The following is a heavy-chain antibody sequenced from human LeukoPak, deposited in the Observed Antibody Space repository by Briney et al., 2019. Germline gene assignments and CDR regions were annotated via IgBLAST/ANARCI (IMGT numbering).Heavy chain of an antibody. V-gene: IGHV3-23*01. J-gene: IGHJ4*02. D-gene: IGHD3-3*01. CDR2: ISGSGGST. CDR3: AKGSANIRFLEWLFTFDY. CDR1: GFTVSSNY. Sequence: GGSLRLSCAASGFTVSSNYMSWVRQAPGKGLEWVSAISGSGGSTYYADSVKGRFTISRDNSKNTLYLQMNSLRAEDTAVYYCAKGSANIRFLEWLFTFDYWGQGTLVTVSS.